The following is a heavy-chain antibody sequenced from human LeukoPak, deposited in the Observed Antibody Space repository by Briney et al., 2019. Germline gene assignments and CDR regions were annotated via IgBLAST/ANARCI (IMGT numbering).Heavy chain of an antibody. D-gene: IGHD3-22*01. Sequence: SETLSLTCTVSGGSISSSSYYWGWIRQPPGKGLEWIGSIYYSGSTYYNPSLKSRVTMSVDTSKNQFSLKLSSVTAADTAVYYCAGTTYYYDSSGSDYWGQGTLVTVSS. V-gene: IGHV4-39*01. J-gene: IGHJ4*02. CDR1: GGSISSSSYY. CDR3: AGTTYYYDSSGSDY. CDR2: IYYSGST.